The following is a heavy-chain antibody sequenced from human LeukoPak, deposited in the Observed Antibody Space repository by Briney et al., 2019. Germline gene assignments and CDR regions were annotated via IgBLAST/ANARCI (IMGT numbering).Heavy chain of an antibody. CDR1: GDSVSSNDAA. CDR2: TYYRSKWYY. D-gene: IGHD2-2*03. Sequence: SQTLSLTCAISGDSVSSNDAAWNWIRQSPSRGLEWLGRTYYRSKWYYDYAVSVKSRITINPDTSKNQFSLQLNSMTPDDTAVFYCARHMDDSITSYYYYYMDVWGKGTTVTVSS. V-gene: IGHV6-1*01. CDR3: ARHMDDSITSYYYYYMDV. J-gene: IGHJ6*03.